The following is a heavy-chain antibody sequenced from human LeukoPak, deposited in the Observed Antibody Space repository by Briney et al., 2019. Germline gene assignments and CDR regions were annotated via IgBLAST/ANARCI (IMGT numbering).Heavy chain of an antibody. CDR1: GFTFSSYA. Sequence: GGSLRLSCAASGFTFSSYAMHWVRQAPGKGLEWVAVISYDGSNKYYADSVKGRFTISRDNSKNTLYLQMNSLRAEDTAVYYCARMFGAFDIWGQGTMVTVSS. D-gene: IGHD3-16*01. CDR3: ARMFGAFDI. V-gene: IGHV3-30-3*01. CDR2: ISYDGSNK. J-gene: IGHJ3*02.